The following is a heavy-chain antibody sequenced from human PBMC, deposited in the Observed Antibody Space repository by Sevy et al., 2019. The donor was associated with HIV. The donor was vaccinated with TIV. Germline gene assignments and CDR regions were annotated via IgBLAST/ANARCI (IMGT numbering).Heavy chain of an antibody. V-gene: IGHV3-53*01. Sequence: GGSLRLSCAASGFTVSSNYMTWVRQAPGKGLEWLSVLYSDGNTFYGDSLKVRFSISRDTSKNTVYLQMDSLKVEDTDVYYCARGLILELSWIGMDIWGQGTTVTVSS. D-gene: IGHD3-3*01. CDR2: LYSDGNT. J-gene: IGHJ6*01. CDR1: GFTVSSNY. CDR3: ARGLILELSWIGMDI.